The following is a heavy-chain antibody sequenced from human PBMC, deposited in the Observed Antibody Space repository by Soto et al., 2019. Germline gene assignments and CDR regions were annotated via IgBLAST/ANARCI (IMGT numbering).Heavy chain of an antibody. CDR3: AKTPRQWLVYVDY. D-gene: IGHD6-19*01. Sequence: EVQLLESGGGLVQPGGSLRLSCVASGFTFSNYAMSWVRQAPGKGLEWVSGISGSGGTTYYADSVKGRFTVSRDNSTDTLNLQMNSLRAEDTAVYYCAKTPRQWLVYVDYWGQGTLVTVSS. V-gene: IGHV3-23*01. CDR2: ISGSGGTT. CDR1: GFTFSNYA. J-gene: IGHJ4*02.